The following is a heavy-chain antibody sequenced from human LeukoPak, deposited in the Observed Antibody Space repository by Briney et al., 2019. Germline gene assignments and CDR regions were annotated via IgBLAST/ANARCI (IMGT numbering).Heavy chain of an antibody. D-gene: IGHD3-22*01. J-gene: IGHJ6*02. CDR3: ARGTDYYDSSGYYFGYYYYGMDV. V-gene: IGHV3-21*01. Sequence: SGGSLRLSCAAPGFTFSSYSMNWVRQAPGKGLEWVSSISSSSSYIYYADSVKGRFTISRDNAKNSLYLQMNSLRAEGTAVYYCARGTDYYDSSGYYFGYYYYGMDVWGQGTTVTVSS. CDR1: GFTFSSYS. CDR2: ISSSSSYI.